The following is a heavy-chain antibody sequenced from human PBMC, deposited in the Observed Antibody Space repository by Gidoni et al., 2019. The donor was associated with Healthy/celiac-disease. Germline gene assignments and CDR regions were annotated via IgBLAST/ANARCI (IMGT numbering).Heavy chain of an antibody. CDR3: ASGEDYDSSGYYNFQH. D-gene: IGHD3-22*01. CDR1: GDSVSSNSAA. Sequence: QVQLQQSGPGLVTPSHTLSLTCAISGDSVSSNSAAWNWIRQSPSRGLEWLGRTYYRSKWYNDYAVSVKSRITINPDTSKNQFSLQLNSVTPEDTAVYYCASGEDYDSSGYYNFQHWGQGTLVTVSS. J-gene: IGHJ1*01. CDR2: TYYRSKWYN. V-gene: IGHV6-1*01.